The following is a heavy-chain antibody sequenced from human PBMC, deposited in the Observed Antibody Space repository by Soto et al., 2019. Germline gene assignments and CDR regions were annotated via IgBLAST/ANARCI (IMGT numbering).Heavy chain of an antibody. J-gene: IGHJ4*02. CDR2: IYYSGGT. V-gene: IGHV4-59*01. Sequence: SETLSLTCTVSGGSISRYYWSWIRQPPGKGLEWIGYIYYSGGTNYNPSLKSRVTISVDTSKNQFSLKLSSVTAADTAVYYCASTRNYFDYWGQGTLVTVSS. CDR1: GGSISRYY. CDR3: ASTRNYFDY. D-gene: IGHD3-3*01.